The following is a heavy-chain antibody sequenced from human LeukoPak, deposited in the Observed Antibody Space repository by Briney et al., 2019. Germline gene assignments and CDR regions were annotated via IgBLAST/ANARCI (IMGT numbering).Heavy chain of an antibody. J-gene: IGHJ4*02. V-gene: IGHV4-39*01. CDR3: ARQTYYDFWSGPLENYFDY. CDR2: IYYSGST. CDR1: GGSISSSSYY. D-gene: IGHD3-3*01. Sequence: SETLSLTCTVSGGSISSSSYYWGWIRQPPGKGLEWIGSIYYSGSTYYNPSLKSRVTISVDTSKNQFSLKLSSVTAADTAVYYCARQTYYDFWSGPLENYFDYWGREPWSPSPQ.